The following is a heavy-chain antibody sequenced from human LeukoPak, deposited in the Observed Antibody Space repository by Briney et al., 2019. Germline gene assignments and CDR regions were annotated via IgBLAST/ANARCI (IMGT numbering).Heavy chain of an antibody. D-gene: IGHD6-6*01. Sequence: SETLSLTCTVSGGSISSYYWGWIRQPPGKGLEWIGYIYYSGSTNYNPSLKSRLTISVDTSKNQFSLKLSSVTAADTAVYYCARGDTVAARPGRFDYWGQGTLVTVSS. J-gene: IGHJ4*02. V-gene: IGHV4-59*12. CDR1: GGSISSYY. CDR2: IYYSGST. CDR3: ARGDTVAARPGRFDY.